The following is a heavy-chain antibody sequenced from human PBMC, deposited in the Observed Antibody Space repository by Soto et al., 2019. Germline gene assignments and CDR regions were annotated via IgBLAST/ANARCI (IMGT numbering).Heavy chain of an antibody. Sequence: SETLSLTCTVSGDSISSYYWSWIRQPPGKGLEWIGYIYYSGSTNYNPSLESRVTISVDASKNQFSLKLSSVTAADTAVYYCARGKTNYYYGMDVWGQGTTVTVSS. CDR3: ARGKTNYYYGMDV. J-gene: IGHJ6*02. CDR1: GDSISSYY. CDR2: IYYSGST. V-gene: IGHV4-59*01. D-gene: IGHD1-1*01.